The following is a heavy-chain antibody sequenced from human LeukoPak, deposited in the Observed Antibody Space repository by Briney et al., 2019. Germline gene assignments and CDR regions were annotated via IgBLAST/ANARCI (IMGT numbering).Heavy chain of an antibody. Sequence: ASVKVSCKASGYTFTSYAMHWVRQAPGQRLEWMGWINAGNGNTKYSQKFQGGVTITRDTSASTAYMELSSLRSEDTAVYYCARGAYSSGWYEDYWGQGTLVTVSS. CDR2: INAGNGNT. CDR3: ARGAYSSGWYEDY. J-gene: IGHJ4*02. V-gene: IGHV1-3*01. D-gene: IGHD6-19*01. CDR1: GYTFTSYA.